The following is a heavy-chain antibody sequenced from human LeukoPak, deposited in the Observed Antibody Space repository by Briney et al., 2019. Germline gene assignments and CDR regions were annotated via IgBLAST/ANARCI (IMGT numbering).Heavy chain of an antibody. CDR2: IYYSGST. V-gene: IGHV4-59*01. D-gene: IGHD3-10*01. CDR1: GGSFSGYY. Sequence: SETLSLTCAVYGGSFSGYYWSWIRQPPGKGLEWIGYIYYSGSTNYNPSLKSRVTISVDTSKNQFSLKLSSVTAADTAVYYCARVIPHYGSGSYCYMDVWGKGTTVTISS. CDR3: ARVIPHYGSGSYCYMDV. J-gene: IGHJ6*03.